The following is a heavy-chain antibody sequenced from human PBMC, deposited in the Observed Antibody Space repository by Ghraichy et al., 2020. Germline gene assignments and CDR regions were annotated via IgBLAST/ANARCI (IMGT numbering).Heavy chain of an antibody. CDR2: ISPSGNTP. V-gene: IGHV3-23*01. CDR1: GFVFDTYD. D-gene: IGHD4-11*01. Sequence: SLRLSCAASGFVFDTYDMSWVRQAPGKGLEWVSAISPSGNTPYYADSVKGRFTISRDNSKNTVYLQMNSLRADDTATYHCAKRAGRAATTTSDYWGQGALVTVSS. J-gene: IGHJ4*02. CDR3: AKRAGRAATTTSDY.